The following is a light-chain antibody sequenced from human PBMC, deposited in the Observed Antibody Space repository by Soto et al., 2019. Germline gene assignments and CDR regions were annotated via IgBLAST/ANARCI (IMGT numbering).Light chain of an antibody. CDR2: GVS. V-gene: IGKV3-20*01. J-gene: IGKJ5*01. CDR1: QSLSSNY. Sequence: EIVLTQSPATLSLWPGDRATLSCRASQSLSSNYLAWYQQKPGQAPRLLIYGVSSRATGVPVSFSGSGSGTDFTLTISRLEPEDFAVYYCQQYVSAPITFGQGTRLEIK. CDR3: QQYVSAPIT.